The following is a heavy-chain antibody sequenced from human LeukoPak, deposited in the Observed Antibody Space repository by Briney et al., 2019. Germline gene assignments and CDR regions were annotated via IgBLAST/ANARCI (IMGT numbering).Heavy chain of an antibody. CDR2: ISYDGSNE. V-gene: IGHV3-30*18. CDR1: GFTFSHYG. Sequence: GGSLRLSCEASGFTFSHYGIHWVRQAPGKGLEWVAVISYDGSNEYYADSVKGRFSISRDNSKNTLYLQMNSLRAEDTAVYYCAKDPQSIARRNWFDPWGQGTLVTVSS. CDR3: AKDPQSIARRNWFDP. J-gene: IGHJ5*02. D-gene: IGHD6-6*01.